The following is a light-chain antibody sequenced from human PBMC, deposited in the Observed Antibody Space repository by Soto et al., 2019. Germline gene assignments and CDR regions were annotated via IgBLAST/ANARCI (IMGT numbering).Light chain of an antibody. Sequence: QSALTQPASVSGSPGQSITISCTGTSGDIGTYNLVSWYQQHPGKAPTLMIFEVTRRPSGVSARFSGSKSGNTASLTISGLQPEDEADYYCCSYAGTFVFGPGTQLTVL. CDR1: SGDIGTYNL. CDR2: EVT. J-gene: IGLJ1*01. CDR3: CSYAGTFV. V-gene: IGLV2-23*02.